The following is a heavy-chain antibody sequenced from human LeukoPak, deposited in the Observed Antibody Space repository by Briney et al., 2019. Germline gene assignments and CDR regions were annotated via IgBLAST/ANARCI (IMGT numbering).Heavy chain of an antibody. D-gene: IGHD3-16*01. J-gene: IGHJ6*03. CDR3: ARDRGKAIYYYYYYMDV. CDR2: IIPIFGTA. V-gene: IGHV1-69*05. Sequence: SVKVSCKASGGTFSSYAISWGRQAPGQGLEWMGGIIPIFGTANYAQKFQGRVTITTDESTSTAYMELSSLRSEDTAVYYCARDRGKAIYYYYYYMDVWGKGTTVTVSS. CDR1: GGTFSSYA.